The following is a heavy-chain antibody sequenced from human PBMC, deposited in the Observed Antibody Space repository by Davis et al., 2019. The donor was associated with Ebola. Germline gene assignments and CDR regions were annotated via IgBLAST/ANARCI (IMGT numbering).Heavy chain of an antibody. CDR1: GFTFSIYA. CDR2: ISKDGTDQ. Sequence: PGGSLRLSCAASGFTFSIYAMHWVRRAPGKGLEWVALISKDGTDQYYADSVKGRFTISRDNSKNTVYLQINSLRADDTAVYYCAKDRWEFTRYFDSWGQVTLVTVSS. CDR3: AKDRWEFTRYFDS. D-gene: IGHD3-10*01. V-gene: IGHV3-30*18. J-gene: IGHJ4*02.